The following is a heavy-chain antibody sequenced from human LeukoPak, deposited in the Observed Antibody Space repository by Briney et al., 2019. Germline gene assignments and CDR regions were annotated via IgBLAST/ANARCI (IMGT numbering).Heavy chain of an antibody. CDR3: ARVMSEGGFGNRLYYFDY. CDR1: GGTFSSYA. Sequence: SVKVSCKASGGTFSSYAISWVRQVPGQGLEWMGRIIPILGIANYAQKFQGRVTITADKSTSTAYMELSSLRSEDTAVYYCARVMSEGGFGNRLYYFDYWGQGTLVTVSS. D-gene: IGHD3-10*01. CDR2: IIPILGIA. J-gene: IGHJ4*02. V-gene: IGHV1-69*04.